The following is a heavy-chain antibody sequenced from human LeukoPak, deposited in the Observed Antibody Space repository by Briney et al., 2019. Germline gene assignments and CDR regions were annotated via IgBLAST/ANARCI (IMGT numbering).Heavy chain of an antibody. V-gene: IGHV4-59*08. CDR3: ARPSIPSAAASALDI. D-gene: IGHD2-2*01. Sequence: SETLSLTCSVSGGSIGTYYWTWIRQPPGKGLEWIGYIYYTGSTNYNPSLKSRATMSVDTSKYQVPLKMTSVTVADTAVYYCARPSIPSAAASALDIWGQGTMVTVS. J-gene: IGHJ3*02. CDR1: GGSIGTYY. CDR2: IYYTGST.